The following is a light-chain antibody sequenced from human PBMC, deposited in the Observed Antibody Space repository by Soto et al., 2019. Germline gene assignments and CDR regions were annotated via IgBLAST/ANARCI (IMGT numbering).Light chain of an antibody. J-gene: IGLJ2*01. V-gene: IGLV2-14*01. CDR2: DVT. CDR1: SGDVGAYNF. CDR3: GSYTTINTMI. Sequence: QSALTQPASVSGSPGQSITISCAETSGDVGAYNFVTWFQQHPGKVPKLIIYDVTDRPSGVSDRFSGSKSGNTASLTISGLLAEDEADYYYGSYTTINTMIFGGGTKLTVL.